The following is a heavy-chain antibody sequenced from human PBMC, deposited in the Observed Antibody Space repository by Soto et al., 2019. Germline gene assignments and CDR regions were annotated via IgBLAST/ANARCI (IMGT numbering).Heavy chain of an antibody. CDR3: ARALTEFDY. CDR1: GYTFTTYY. J-gene: IGHJ4*02. D-gene: IGHD7-27*01. CDR2: INPNGGAT. V-gene: IGHV1-46*01. Sequence: GASVKVSCKASGYTFTTYYSHWVRQAPGQGLEWMGIINPNGGATSYAQNFQGRVTMTGDTSTSTVYMELSSLRSEDTAMYYCARALTEFDYWGPGTLVTVSS.